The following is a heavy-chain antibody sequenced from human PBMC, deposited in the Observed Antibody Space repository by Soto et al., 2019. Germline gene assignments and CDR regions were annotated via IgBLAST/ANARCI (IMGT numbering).Heavy chain of an antibody. Sequence: PGESLKISCKGSGYSFTSYWIGWVRQMPGKGLEWMGIIYPGDSDTRYSPSFQGQVTISADKSISTAYLQWSSLNASDTAMYYCARNPPSLYSSGWGGRVNAFDIWGQGTMVNVSS. D-gene: IGHD6-19*01. CDR1: GYSFTSYW. J-gene: IGHJ3*02. CDR3: ARNPPSLYSSGWGGRVNAFDI. CDR2: IYPGDSDT. V-gene: IGHV5-51*01.